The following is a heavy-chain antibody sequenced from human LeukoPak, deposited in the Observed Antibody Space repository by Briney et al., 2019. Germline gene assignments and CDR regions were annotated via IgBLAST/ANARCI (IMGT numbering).Heavy chain of an antibody. CDR1: GGSFSGYY. CDR2: SDHSGTT. J-gene: IGHJ6*03. D-gene: IGHD2-2*02. V-gene: IGHV4-34*01. CDR3: ATGRNGVVPSPILGVGPWYNYHYMDV. Sequence: PSETLSLTCVVYGGSFSGYYWSWIRQPPGKGLEWIGESDHSGTTNYNPSPKSRVTMSVDTSKNQFSLMVSSVTAADTAVYYCATGRNGVVPSPILGVGPWYNYHYMDVWGKGTTVTVSS.